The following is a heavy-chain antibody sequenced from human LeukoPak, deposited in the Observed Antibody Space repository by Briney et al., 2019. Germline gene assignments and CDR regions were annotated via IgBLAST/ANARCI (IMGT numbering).Heavy chain of an antibody. J-gene: IGHJ6*03. CDR3: ARQTTFYDFWSGYSQTSGYYYYMDV. D-gene: IGHD3-3*01. CDR1: GYSFTSYW. V-gene: IGHV5-51*01. Sequence: GESLKISCKGSGYSFTSYWIGWVRQMPGKGLEWMRIIYPGDSDTRYSPSFQGQVTISADKSISTAYLQWSSLKASDTAMYYCARQTTFYDFWSGYSQTSGYYYYMDVWGKGTTVTVSS. CDR2: IYPGDSDT.